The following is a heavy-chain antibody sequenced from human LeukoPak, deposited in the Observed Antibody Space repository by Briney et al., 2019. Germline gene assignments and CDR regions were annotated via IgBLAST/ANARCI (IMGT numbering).Heavy chain of an antibody. CDR3: AKGPYYYDSSVPSFDY. D-gene: IGHD3-22*01. J-gene: IGHJ4*02. CDR2: ISYDGSNK. CDR1: GFTFSSYG. V-gene: IGHV3-30*18. Sequence: GGSLRLSCAASGFTFSSYGMHWVRQAPGKGLEWVTIISYDGSNKYYADSVKGRFTISRGNSKNTLYLQMNSLRAEDTAVYYCAKGPYYYDSSVPSFDYWGQGTLVTVSS.